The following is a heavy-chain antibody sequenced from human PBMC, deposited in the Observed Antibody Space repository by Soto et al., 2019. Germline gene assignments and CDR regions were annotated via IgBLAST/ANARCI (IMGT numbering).Heavy chain of an antibody. CDR2: ISVSDAFI. D-gene: IGHD1-20*01. CDR1: GFNVGAFA. J-gene: IGHJ4*02. CDR3: TRETVAGITGLDY. Sequence: LRLSCAASGFNVGAFAVNWVRQAPGKGLEWVSGISVSDAFIYYADSVRGRSSISRDASENILYLQMNSLRVDDTALYYCTRETVAGITGLDYWGPGTLVTVSS. V-gene: IGHV3-23*01.